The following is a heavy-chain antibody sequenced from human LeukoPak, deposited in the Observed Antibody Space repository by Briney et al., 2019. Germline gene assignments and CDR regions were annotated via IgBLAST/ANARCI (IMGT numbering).Heavy chain of an antibody. Sequence: GGSLRLSCAASGFTFSGYAMSWVRQAPGKGLEWVSAISGSGGSTYYADSVKGRFTISRDNSKNTLYLQMNSLRAEDTAVYYCAKDVGSSGLLDYWGQGTLVTVSS. D-gene: IGHD6-19*01. CDR1: GFTFSGYA. CDR2: ISGSGGST. J-gene: IGHJ4*02. CDR3: AKDVGSSGLLDY. V-gene: IGHV3-23*01.